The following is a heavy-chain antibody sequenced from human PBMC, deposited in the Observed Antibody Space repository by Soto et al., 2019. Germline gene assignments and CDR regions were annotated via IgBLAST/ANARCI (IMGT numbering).Heavy chain of an antibody. CDR3: AYSYAYGDYYYYGMDV. D-gene: IGHD5-18*01. V-gene: IGHV5-10-1*01. CDR1: GYSFTSYW. Sequence: LKISCKGSGYSFTSYWISWVRQMPGKGLEWMGRIDPSDSYTNYGPSFQGHVTISADKSISTAYLQWSSLKASDTAMYYCAYSYAYGDYYYYGMDVWGQGTTVTISS. CDR2: IDPSDSYT. J-gene: IGHJ6*02.